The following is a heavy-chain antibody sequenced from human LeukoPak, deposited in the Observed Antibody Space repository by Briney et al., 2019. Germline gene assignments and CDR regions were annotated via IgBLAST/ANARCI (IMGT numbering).Heavy chain of an antibody. V-gene: IGHV1-2*06. CDR3: ARESGSYDAFDI. Sequence: ASVKVSCKASGYTFTGYYMHWVRQAPGQGLEWMGRINPNSGGTNYAQKFQGRVTMTRDTSISAAYMELSRLRSDDTAVYYCARESGSYDAFDIWGQGTMVTVSS. CDR2: INPNSGGT. CDR1: GYTFTGYY. D-gene: IGHD1-26*01. J-gene: IGHJ3*02.